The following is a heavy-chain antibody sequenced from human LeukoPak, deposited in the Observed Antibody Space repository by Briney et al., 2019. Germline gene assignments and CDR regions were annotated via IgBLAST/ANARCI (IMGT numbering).Heavy chain of an antibody. J-gene: IGHJ3*02. D-gene: IGHD2-8*01. V-gene: IGHV4-34*01. CDR2: IDHGGST. CDR1: VGFFSDYY. Sequence: SETLSLTCAVYVGFFSDYYWTWIRQPPGKGLEWIGKIDHGGSTDYNPSLKSRVTISLDTSKNQFSLKLSSVTAADTAIYYCAREPSVSGAFDIWGQGTLVTVSS. CDR3: AREPSVSGAFDI.